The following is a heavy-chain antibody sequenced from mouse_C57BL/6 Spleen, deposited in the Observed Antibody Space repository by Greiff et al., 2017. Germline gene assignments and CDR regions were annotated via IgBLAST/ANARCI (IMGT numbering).Heavy chain of an antibody. CDR1: GFNIKDYY. CDR2: IDPEDGET. J-gene: IGHJ1*03. V-gene: IGHV14-2*01. D-gene: IGHD1-1*01. CDR3: ARNGSSSYWYFDV. Sequence: EVKLQESGAELVKPGASVKLSCTASGFNIKDYYMHWVKQRTEQGLAWIGRIDPEDGETKYAPKFQGKATITADTSSNTAYLQLSSLTSEDTAVYYCARNGSSSYWYFDVWGTGTTVTVSS.